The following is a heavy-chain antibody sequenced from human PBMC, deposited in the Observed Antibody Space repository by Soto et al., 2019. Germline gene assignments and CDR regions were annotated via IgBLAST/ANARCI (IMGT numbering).Heavy chain of an antibody. J-gene: IGHJ5*02. CDR3: AKGGDYDFWSGYNWFDP. Sequence: EVQLLESGGGLVQPGGSLRLSCAASGFTFSSYAMSWDRQAPGKGLEWVSAISGSGGSTYYADSVKGRFTISRDNSKNTLYLQMNSLRAEDTAVYYCAKGGDYDFWSGYNWFDPWGQGTLVTVSS. D-gene: IGHD3-3*01. CDR2: ISGSGGST. V-gene: IGHV3-23*01. CDR1: GFTFSSYA.